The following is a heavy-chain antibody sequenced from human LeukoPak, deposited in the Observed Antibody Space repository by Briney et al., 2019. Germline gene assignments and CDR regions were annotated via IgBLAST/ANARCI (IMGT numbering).Heavy chain of an antibody. D-gene: IGHD3-10*01. Sequence: ASVKVSCKASGYTFTGYYMHWVRQAPGQRLEWMGWISAYNGNTNYAQKLQGRVTMTTDTSTSTAYMELRSLRSDDTAVYYCARDDGEFPTRYMDVWGKGTTVTVSS. J-gene: IGHJ6*03. CDR2: ISAYNGNT. V-gene: IGHV1-18*04. CDR3: ARDDGEFPTRYMDV. CDR1: GYTFTGYY.